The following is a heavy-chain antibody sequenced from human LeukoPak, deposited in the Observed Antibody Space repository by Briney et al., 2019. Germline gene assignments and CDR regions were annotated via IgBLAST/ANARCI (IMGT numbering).Heavy chain of an antibody. V-gene: IGHV4-59*11. CDR2: VTNSGTT. Sequence: SETLSLTCNVSGESISSHYWSWTRQSPGKGLEWIGYVTNSGTTKFNPSLKSRVTISRDTSKNQISLRLSSVTAADTAVYYCAREGARWEPSFWGQGTMVTVSS. CDR3: AREGARWEPSF. D-gene: IGHD1-26*01. CDR1: GESISSHY. J-gene: IGHJ3*01.